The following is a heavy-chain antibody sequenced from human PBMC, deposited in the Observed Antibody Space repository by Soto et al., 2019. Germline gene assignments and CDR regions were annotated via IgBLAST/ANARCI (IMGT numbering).Heavy chain of an antibody. J-gene: IGHJ6*03. CDR1: GFTFSGHW. CDR3: ASDVPFCIGTICLRGSIYYYYMDF. V-gene: IGHV3-7*01. Sequence: EVHLVESGGGLVQPGGSLRLSCAASGFTFSGHWMSWVRQAPGKGLEWVAHIKQDGSETFYVGSVKGRCTISRDNAKNSLDLQMNSLRADDTALYYCASDVPFCIGTICLRGSIYYYYMDFWGNGTTVTVSS. D-gene: IGHD2-2*01. CDR2: IKQDGSET.